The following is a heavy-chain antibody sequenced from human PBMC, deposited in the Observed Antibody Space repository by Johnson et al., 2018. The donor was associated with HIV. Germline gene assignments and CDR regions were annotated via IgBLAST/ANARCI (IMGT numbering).Heavy chain of an antibody. V-gene: IGHV3-30*18. J-gene: IGHJ3*02. CDR3: AKGADYADYEGAFDI. D-gene: IGHD4-17*01. CDR1: GFTFSSYD. CDR2: ISYDGSNK. Sequence: QVQLVESGGGVVQPGRSLRLSCAASGFTFSSYDMHWVRQAPGKGLEWVALISYDGSNKYHADSVKGRFTISRDNSKNTLYLQMNSLRVEDTAVYYCAKGADYADYEGAFDIWGQGTMVTVSS.